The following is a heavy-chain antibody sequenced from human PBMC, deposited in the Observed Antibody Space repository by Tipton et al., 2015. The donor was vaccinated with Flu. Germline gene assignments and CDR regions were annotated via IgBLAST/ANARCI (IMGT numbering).Heavy chain of an antibody. D-gene: IGHD1-1*01. CDR1: GGSISSSNW. CDR2: IYHSGST. J-gene: IGHJ4*02. Sequence: TLSLTCAVPGGSISSSNWWSWVRQPPGKGLEWIGEIYHSGSTNYNPSLKSRVTISVDKSKNQFSLKLSSVTAADTAVYYCAGSGDTTGTRAVDYWGQGTLVTVSS. CDR3: AGSGDTTGTRAVDY. V-gene: IGHV4-4*02.